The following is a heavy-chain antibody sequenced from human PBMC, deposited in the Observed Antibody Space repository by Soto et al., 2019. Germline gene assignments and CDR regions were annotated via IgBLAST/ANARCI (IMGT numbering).Heavy chain of an antibody. CDR1: GYTFXGYT. Sequence: QVQLVQSGAEVKKPGASVKISCKASGYTFXGYTLHWVRQAPGQRLEWMGWINPGDGGTKYSQKFQGRVTMTRDTSANTAYMELSRLTSEDTAVYFCARPTVWGQGTLVTVSS. J-gene: IGHJ4*02. D-gene: IGHD4-4*01. CDR3: ARPTV. V-gene: IGHV1-3*01. CDR2: INPGDGGT.